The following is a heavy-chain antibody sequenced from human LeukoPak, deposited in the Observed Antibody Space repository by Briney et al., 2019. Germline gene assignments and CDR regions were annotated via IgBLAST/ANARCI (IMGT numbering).Heavy chain of an antibody. CDR2: ISYDGSNK. Sequence: GRSLRLSCAASGFTFSNYRMHWVRQAPGKGLEWVAVISYDGSNKYYSDSVKGRFTISRDNSKNTLFLQMTSLRAEETAVYHCAKVYSIDAYNYPFDYWGQGTLVTVSS. D-gene: IGHD5-24*01. J-gene: IGHJ4*02. CDR3: AKVYSIDAYNYPFDY. V-gene: IGHV3-30*18. CDR1: GFTFSNYR.